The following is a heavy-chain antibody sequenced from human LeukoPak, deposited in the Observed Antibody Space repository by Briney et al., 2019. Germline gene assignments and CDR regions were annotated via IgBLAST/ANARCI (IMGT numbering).Heavy chain of an antibody. Sequence: GRSLRLSCAASGFTFSSYGMHWVRQAPGKGLEWVAVISYDGSNKYYADCVKGRFTNSRDNSNNTLYLQMNSLRAEDTAVYYCAKVTYSSSWSRPFDYWGQGTLVTVSS. CDR3: AKVTYSSSWSRPFDY. CDR2: ISYDGSNK. CDR1: GFTFSSYG. J-gene: IGHJ4*02. V-gene: IGHV3-30*18. D-gene: IGHD6-13*01.